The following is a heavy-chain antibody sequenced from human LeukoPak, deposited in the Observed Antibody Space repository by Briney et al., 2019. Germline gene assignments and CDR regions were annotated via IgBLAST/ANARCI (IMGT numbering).Heavy chain of an antibody. CDR2: ISSSSSYI. D-gene: IGHD2-15*01. CDR1: GFTFSSYS. J-gene: IGHJ6*02. CDR3: ARDRWELLSNSYHYCGLDV. Sequence: GGSLRLSCAASGFTFSSYSMNWVRQAPGKGLEWVSSISSSSSYIYYADSVKGRFTISRDNAKNSLYLQMNSLRAEDTAVYYCARDRWELLSNSYHYCGLDVWGQGTTVTVSS. V-gene: IGHV3-21*01.